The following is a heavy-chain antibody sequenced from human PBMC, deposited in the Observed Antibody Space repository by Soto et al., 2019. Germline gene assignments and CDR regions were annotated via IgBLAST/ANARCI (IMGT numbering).Heavy chain of an antibody. CDR3: AKIASYFDILAGFDAFDI. V-gene: IGHV3-23*01. D-gene: IGHD3-9*01. CDR1: GFTFSSYA. CDR2: ISGSGGST. Sequence: GGSLRLSCAASGFTFSSYAMSWVRQAPGKGLEWVSAISGSGGSTYYADSVKGRFTISRDNSKNTLYLQMNSLRAEDTAVYYWAKIASYFDILAGFDAFDIWGQGTMVTVSS. J-gene: IGHJ3*02.